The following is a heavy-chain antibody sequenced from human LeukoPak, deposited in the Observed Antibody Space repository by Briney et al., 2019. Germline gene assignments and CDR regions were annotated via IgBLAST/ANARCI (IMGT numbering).Heavy chain of an antibody. CDR3: AKVVGAVAAAGTLFDY. V-gene: IGHV3-23*01. Sequence: PGGSLRLSCAASGFTFSSYAMHWVRQAPGKGLEWVSAISGSGGSTYYADSVKGRFTISRDNSKNTLYLQMNSLRAEDTAVYYCAKVVGAVAAAGTLFDYWGQGTLVTVSS. CDR2: ISGSGGST. CDR1: GFTFSSYA. J-gene: IGHJ4*02. D-gene: IGHD6-13*01.